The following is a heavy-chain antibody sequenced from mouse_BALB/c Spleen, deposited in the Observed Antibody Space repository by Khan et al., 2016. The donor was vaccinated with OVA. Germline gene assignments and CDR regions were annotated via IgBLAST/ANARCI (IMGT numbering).Heavy chain of an antibody. V-gene: IGHV2-6-4*01. Sequence: QVQLKESGPGLVAPSQSLSITCTVSGFSLSRYNIHWVRQPPGKGLEWLGMIWGGGGTDYNSTLKSRLSISKDNSKSHVFLKMNSLQTDDPAMYYCARAYYRYDGYYAMDYWGQGTSVTVSS. J-gene: IGHJ4*01. CDR2: IWGGGGT. CDR3: ARAYYRYDGYYAMDY. D-gene: IGHD2-14*01. CDR1: GFSLSRYN.